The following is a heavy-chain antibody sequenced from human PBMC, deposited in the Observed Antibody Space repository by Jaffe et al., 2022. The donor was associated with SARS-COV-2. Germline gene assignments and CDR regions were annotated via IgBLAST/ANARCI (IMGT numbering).Heavy chain of an antibody. CDR2: IWPDDSDT. V-gene: IGHV5-51*01. CDR1: GYSFVHYW. CDR3: ARHGGSYGEGEYYMDV. J-gene: IGHJ6*03. Sequence: EVEVVQSGAEVKKSGEALKISCKVSGYSFVHYWIGWVRQVPGEGLEWMGIIWPDDSDTKYSPSVQGQVIISADKSISTVYLQWSSLKASDSAKYYCARHGGSYGEGEYYMDVWGRGTTVTVS. D-gene: IGHD3-10*01.